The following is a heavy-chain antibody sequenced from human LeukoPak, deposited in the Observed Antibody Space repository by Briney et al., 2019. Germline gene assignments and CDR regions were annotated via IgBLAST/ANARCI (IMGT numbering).Heavy chain of an antibody. V-gene: IGHV3-23*01. D-gene: IGHD4-17*01. Sequence: PGGSLRLSCVASGLSLSNFSMSWVRQAPGGGLGWVSTISGTGGTTYYADSVKGRFTISRDNSKNTLFLQFNSLRADDTAVYYCAKGRGTTVTAAANYWGQGTLVTVSS. CDR1: GLSLSNFS. CDR2: ISGTGGTT. J-gene: IGHJ4*02. CDR3: AKGRGTTVTAAANY.